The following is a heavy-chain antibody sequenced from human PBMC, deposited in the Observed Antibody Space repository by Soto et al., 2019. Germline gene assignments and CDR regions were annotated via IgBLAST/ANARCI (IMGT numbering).Heavy chain of an antibody. D-gene: IGHD3-10*01. V-gene: IGHV1-24*01. CDR3: CVGGSGPGGFNWFAP. Sequence: QVQLVQSGAEVKKPGASVKVSCKVSGYTLTELSMHWVRQAPGKGLEWMGGFDPEDGETIYAQKFQGRVTMTEDTSTDAAYMELSSLRSEDTAVYYCCVGGSGPGGFNWFAPWGQGTLVTVSS. CDR1: GYTLTELS. CDR2: FDPEDGET. J-gene: IGHJ5*02.